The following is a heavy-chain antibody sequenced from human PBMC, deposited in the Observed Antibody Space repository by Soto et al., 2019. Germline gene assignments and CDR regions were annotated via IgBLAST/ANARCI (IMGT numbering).Heavy chain of an antibody. D-gene: IGHD6-13*01. J-gene: IGHJ4*02. CDR3: ARDRGAAAAGSY. CDR2: ISSSSSYI. CDR1: GFTFSSYS. V-gene: IGHV3-21*01. Sequence: GGSLSLSCAASGFTFSSYSMNWGRQSPGKGLEWVSSISSSSSYIYYADSVKGRFTISRDNAKNSLYLQMKSLRAEDTAVYYCARDRGAAAAGSYWGQGTLVTVSS.